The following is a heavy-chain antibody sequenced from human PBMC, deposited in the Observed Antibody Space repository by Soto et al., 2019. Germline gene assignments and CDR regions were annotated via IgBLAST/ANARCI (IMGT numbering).Heavy chain of an antibody. D-gene: IGHD3-16*01. CDR2: IYYSGST. CDR3: AILSMITFGGIRKDAFDV. CDR1: GDSIRSYY. J-gene: IGHJ3*01. Sequence: QVQLQESGPGLVKPSETLSLTCTVSGDSIRSYYWSWIRQPPGKGLEWIGDIYYSGSTNYNPSLKSRVTISVATSKNQFSLKLSSVTAADTAVYYCAILSMITFGGIRKDAFDVWGQGTMVTVSS. V-gene: IGHV4-59*08.